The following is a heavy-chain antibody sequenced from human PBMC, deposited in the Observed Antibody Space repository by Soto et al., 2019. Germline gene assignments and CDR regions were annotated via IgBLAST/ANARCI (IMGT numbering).Heavy chain of an antibody. J-gene: IGHJ5*02. V-gene: IGHV4-4*07. CDR1: RSFVNTFH. CDR3: AREGXHSAYNFAIGRQLWSFDR. D-gene: IGHD1-1*01. Sequence: PSETLSLTCTVSRSFVNTFHWSWVRQPAGKGLEWIGRIFTNGNTDYSPSLKSRGTLSLDTYKNQISLNLTSVTAADMAVYYCAREGXHSAYNFAIGRQLWSFDRWGQGLPVT. CDR2: IFTNGNT.